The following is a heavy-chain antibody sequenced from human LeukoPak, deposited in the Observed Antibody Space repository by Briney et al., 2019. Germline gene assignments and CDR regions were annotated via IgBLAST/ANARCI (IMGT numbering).Heavy chain of an antibody. CDR2: INHSGST. CDR1: GGSLSGYY. D-gene: IGHD2-2*01. CDR3: ASLGAYVDV. J-gene: IGHJ6*04. Sequence: PSETLSLTCAVYGGSLSGYYWSWIRQPPGKGLEWIGEINHSGSTNYNPSLKSRVTIPVDTSKNQFSLKLSSVTAADTAVYYCASLGAYVDVWGKGTTVTVPS. V-gene: IGHV4-34*01.